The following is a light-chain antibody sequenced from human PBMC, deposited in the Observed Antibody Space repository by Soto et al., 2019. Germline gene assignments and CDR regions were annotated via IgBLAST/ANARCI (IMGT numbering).Light chain of an antibody. Sequence: IQLTQSPSSLSASVGDRVTITCRASQGISSYLAWYQQKQGKAPKLLIYAASTLQSGVPSRLSGSGYGTDLTITISSMKNEDFETYYCQQLNSYPLTFGGGTKVDIK. CDR3: QQLNSYPLT. V-gene: IGKV1-9*01. CDR2: AAS. J-gene: IGKJ4*01. CDR1: QGISSY.